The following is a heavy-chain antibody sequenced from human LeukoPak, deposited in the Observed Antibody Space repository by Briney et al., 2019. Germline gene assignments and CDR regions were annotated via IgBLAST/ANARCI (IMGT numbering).Heavy chain of an antibody. CDR2: IVVGSGNT. CDR3: AAATRYSGDPAYYYYGMDV. D-gene: IGHD5-12*01. J-gene: IGHJ6*02. V-gene: IGHV1-58*02. CDR1: GFTFTSSA. Sequence: GASVKVSCKASGFTFTSSAMQWVRQARGQRLEWIGWIVVGSGNTNYAQKFQERVTITRDMSTSTAYMELSSLRSEDTAVYYCAAATRYSGDPAYYYYGMDVWGQGTTVTVSS.